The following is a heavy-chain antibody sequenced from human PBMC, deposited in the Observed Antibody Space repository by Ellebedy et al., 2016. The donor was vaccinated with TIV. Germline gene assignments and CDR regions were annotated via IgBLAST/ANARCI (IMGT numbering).Heavy chain of an antibody. CDR3: AKYYDSSVSYYFDY. V-gene: IGHV3-23*01. D-gene: IGHD3-22*01. CDR1: GFTFSSYA. CDR2: ISGSGGST. Sequence: GESLKISCAASGFTFSSYAMSWVRQAPGKGLEWVSAISGSGGSTDYADSVKGRFTISRDNSKNTLYLQMNSLRAEDTAVYYCAKYYDSSVSYYFDYWGQGTLVTVSS. J-gene: IGHJ4*02.